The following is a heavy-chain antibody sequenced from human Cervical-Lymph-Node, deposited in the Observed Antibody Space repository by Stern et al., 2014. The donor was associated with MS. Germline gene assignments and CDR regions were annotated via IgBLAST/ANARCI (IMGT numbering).Heavy chain of an antibody. V-gene: IGHV4-31*03. Sequence: QVQLVESGPGLVKPSQTLSLTCTVSGGSISSGGYYWSWIRQHPGKGLEWIGYINDSGSTYYNPSLKSRVILSVDTSKNQFSLRLSSATAADTAIYFCAREPDSRYVHYYGMDVWGQGTTVTVSS. CDR3: AREPDSRYVHYYGMDV. CDR2: INDSGST. CDR1: GGSISSGGYY. D-gene: IGHD5-12*01. J-gene: IGHJ6*02.